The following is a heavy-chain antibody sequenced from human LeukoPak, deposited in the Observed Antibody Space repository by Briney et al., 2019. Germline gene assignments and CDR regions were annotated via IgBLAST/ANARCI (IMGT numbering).Heavy chain of an antibody. D-gene: IGHD2-8*01. V-gene: IGHV3-53*01. CDR1: GFTVSNNY. J-gene: IGHJ3*02. Sequence: PGGSLRLSCAASGFTVSNNYMSWVRQAPGKGLEWVSVIYSGGSTYYADSVKGRFTISRDNSKNTLHLQMNSLRAEDTAVYYCARARVGCTNYAFDIWGQGTTVTAS. CDR2: IYSGGST. CDR3: ARARVGCTNYAFDI.